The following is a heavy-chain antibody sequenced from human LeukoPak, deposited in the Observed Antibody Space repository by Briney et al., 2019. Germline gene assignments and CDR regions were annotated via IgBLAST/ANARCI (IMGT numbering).Heavy chain of an antibody. Sequence: GASVKVSCKATGYTFTGYFIHWVRQAPGQGLEWMGWINPKTGGTYYAQKFQGRVTVTRDTSTDTVYMDLSRLNSDDTAVYYCARDPTPDKLEHWMTYYMDVWAKGTTVTVSS. V-gene: IGHV1-2*02. CDR3: ARDPTPDKLEHWMTYYMDV. CDR2: INPKTGGT. J-gene: IGHJ6*03. CDR1: GYTFTGYF. D-gene: IGHD1/OR15-1a*01.